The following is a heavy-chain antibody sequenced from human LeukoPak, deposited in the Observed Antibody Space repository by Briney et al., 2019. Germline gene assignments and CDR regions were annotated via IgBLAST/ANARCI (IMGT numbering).Heavy chain of an antibody. Sequence: SETLSLTCTVSGGSISSSSYCWGWIRQPPGKGLEWIGSIYYSGSTYYNPSLKSRVTISVDTSKNQFSLKLSSVTAADTAVYYCARQKRDGFDYWGQGTLVTVSS. J-gene: IGHJ4*02. CDR3: ARQKRDGFDY. V-gene: IGHV4-39*01. D-gene: IGHD5-24*01. CDR2: IYYSGST. CDR1: GGSISSSSYC.